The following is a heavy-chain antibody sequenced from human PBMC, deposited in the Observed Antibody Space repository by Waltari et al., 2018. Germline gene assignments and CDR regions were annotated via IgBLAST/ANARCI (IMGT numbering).Heavy chain of an antibody. CDR2: IYHSGST. CDR1: GYSISSGYY. D-gene: IGHD3-3*01. V-gene: IGHV4-38-2*01. Sequence: QVQLQESGSGLVKPSETLSLTCAVSGYSISSGYYWGWIRQPPGKGLEWIGSIYHSGSTYYNPSLKSRVTISVDTSKNQFSLKLSSVTAADTAVYYCARVPFGSDAFDIWGQGTMVTVSS. J-gene: IGHJ3*02. CDR3: ARVPFGSDAFDI.